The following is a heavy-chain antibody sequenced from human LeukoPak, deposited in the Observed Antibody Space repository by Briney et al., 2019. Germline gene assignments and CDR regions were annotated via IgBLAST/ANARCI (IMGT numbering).Heavy chain of an antibody. CDR1: GDSISSGRSY. J-gene: IGHJ2*01. CDR2: IYTSGSA. D-gene: IGHD3-22*01. V-gene: IGHV4-61*02. CDR3: ARGGWLTTYYFDL. Sequence: PSETLSLTCTVSGDSISSGRSYWSWIRQPAEKGLEWVGRIYTSGSANYNPSLKSRATISVDTSKNQFSLKLTSVTAADTAVYYCARGGWLTTYYFDLWGRGTLVTVSS.